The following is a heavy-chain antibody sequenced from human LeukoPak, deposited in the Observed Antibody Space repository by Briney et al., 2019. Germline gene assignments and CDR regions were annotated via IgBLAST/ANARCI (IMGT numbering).Heavy chain of an antibody. V-gene: IGHV4-59*08. D-gene: IGHD3-16*02. J-gene: IGHJ5*02. Sequence: SETLSLTCTVSGGSISSYYWSWIRQPPGKGLEWIGYIYYSGSTNYNPSLKSRVTISVDTSKNQFSLKLSFVTAADTAVYYCARHLGSTMITFGGVIGTPWFDPWGQGTLVTVSS. CDR3: ARHLGSTMITFGGVIGTPWFDP. CDR1: GGSISSYY. CDR2: IYYSGST.